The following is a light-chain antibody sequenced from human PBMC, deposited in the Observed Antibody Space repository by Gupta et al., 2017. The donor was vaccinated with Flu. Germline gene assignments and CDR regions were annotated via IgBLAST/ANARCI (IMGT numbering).Light chain of an antibody. Sequence: GTHSDVGAYDFVSWSQQRPTKAPKLLIYGVTKRPSGVPDRFSGSKSGNTASLTISGLQPDDEADYYCCSYAGTTQVFGTGTTVIV. CDR1: HSDVGAYDF. V-gene: IGLV2-11*03. CDR3: CSYAGTTQV. CDR2: GVT. J-gene: IGLJ1*01.